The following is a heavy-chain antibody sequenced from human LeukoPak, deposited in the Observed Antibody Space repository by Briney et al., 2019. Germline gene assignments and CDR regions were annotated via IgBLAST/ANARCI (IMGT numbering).Heavy chain of an antibody. CDR1: GGTFSSYA. D-gene: IGHD6-13*01. J-gene: IGHJ4*02. Sequence: PEASVKVSCKASGGTFSSYAISWVRQAPGQGVEWMGGIITIFGTANYAQKFQGRVTITADESTSTAYMELSSLRSEDTAVYYCARSYSSSYHFDYWGQGTLVTVSS. CDR3: ARSYSSSYHFDY. V-gene: IGHV1-69*13. CDR2: IITIFGTA.